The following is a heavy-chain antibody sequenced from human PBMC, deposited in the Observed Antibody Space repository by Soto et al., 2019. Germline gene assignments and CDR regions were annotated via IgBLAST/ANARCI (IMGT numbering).Heavy chain of an antibody. CDR1: GGSFSGYY. V-gene: IGHV4-34*01. Sequence: SETLSLTCAVYGGSFSGYYWSWIRQPPGKGLEWIGEINHSGSTNYNPSLKSRVTISVDTSKNQFSLKLSPVTAADTAVYYCARRLRFLEWLLWHYFDYWGQGALVTVSS. J-gene: IGHJ4*02. CDR3: ARRLRFLEWLLWHYFDY. CDR2: INHSGST. D-gene: IGHD3-3*01.